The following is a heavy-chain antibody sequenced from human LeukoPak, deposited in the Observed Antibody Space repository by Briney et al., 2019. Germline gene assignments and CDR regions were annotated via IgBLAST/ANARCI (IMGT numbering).Heavy chain of an antibody. CDR3: ARGGRYSSGWYFNY. D-gene: IGHD6-19*01. CDR1: GGSISSSSYY. Sequence: SETLSLTCTVSGGSISSSSYYWGWIRQPPGKGLEWIGEINHSGSTNYNPSLKSRVTISVDTSKNQFSLKLSSVTAADTAVHYCARGGRYSSGWYFNYWGQGTLVTVSS. J-gene: IGHJ4*02. V-gene: IGHV4-39*07. CDR2: INHSGST.